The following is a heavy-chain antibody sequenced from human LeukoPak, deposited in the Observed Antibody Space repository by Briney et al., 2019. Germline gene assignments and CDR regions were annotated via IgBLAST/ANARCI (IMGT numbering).Heavy chain of an antibody. J-gene: IGHJ6*03. V-gene: IGHV4-4*07. Sequence: SETLSLTCTVSGGSINSYYWSWIRQPAGKGLEWIGRIYTSGSTNYNPSLKSRVTMSVDTSKNQFSPKLSSVTAADTAVYYCAREGAAPYYYYMDVWGKGTTVSISS. CDR3: AREGAAPYYYYMDV. D-gene: IGHD1-26*01. CDR1: GGSINSYY. CDR2: IYTSGST.